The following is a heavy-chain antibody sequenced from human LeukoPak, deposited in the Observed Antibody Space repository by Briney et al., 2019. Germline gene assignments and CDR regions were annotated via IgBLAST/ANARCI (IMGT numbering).Heavy chain of an antibody. CDR3: ATHPYYDFWSGYYPDY. Sequence: GGSLRLSCAASGFTFSSYAMSWVRQAPGKGLEWVSANSGSGGSTYYADSVKGRFTISRDNSKNTLYLQMNSLRAEDTAVYYCATHPYYDFWSGYYPDYWGQGTLVTVSS. J-gene: IGHJ4*02. CDR2: NSGSGGST. CDR1: GFTFSSYA. D-gene: IGHD3-3*01. V-gene: IGHV3-23*01.